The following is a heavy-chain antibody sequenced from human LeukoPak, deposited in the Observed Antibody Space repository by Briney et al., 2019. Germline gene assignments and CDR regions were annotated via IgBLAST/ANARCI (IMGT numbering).Heavy chain of an antibody. J-gene: IGHJ5*02. CDR3: ARFDSSGWSYWFDP. D-gene: IGHD6-13*01. V-gene: IGHV4-59*01. CDR1: GGSISSYY. Sequence: SETLSLTCTVSGGSISSYYWGWIRQPPGKGLEWIGYIYYSGSTNYNPSLKSRVTISIDTSKNQFSLKLSSVTAADTAVYYCARFDSSGWSYWFDPWGQGTLVTVSS. CDR2: IYYSGST.